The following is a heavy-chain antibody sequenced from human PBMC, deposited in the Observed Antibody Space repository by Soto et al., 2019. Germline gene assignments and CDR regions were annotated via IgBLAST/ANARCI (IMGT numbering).Heavy chain of an antibody. CDR2: IYYSGST. CDR3: ARQVVPAANFDY. Sequence: PSETLSLTCTVSGGSISSYYWSWIRQPPGKGLEWIGYIYYSGSTNYNPSLKSRVTISVDTSKNQFSLKLSSVTAADTAVYYCARQVVPAANFDYWGQGTLVTVSS. D-gene: IGHD2-2*01. CDR1: GGSISSYY. V-gene: IGHV4-59*08. J-gene: IGHJ4*02.